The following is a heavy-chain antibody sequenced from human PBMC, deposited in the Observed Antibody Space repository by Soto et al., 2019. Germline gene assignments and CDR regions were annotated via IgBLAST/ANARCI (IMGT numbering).Heavy chain of an antibody. CDR1: GFTFSSYG. CDR2: ISYDVSNK. V-gene: IGHV3-30*18. Sequence: QVQLVESGGGVVQPGRSLRLSCAASGFTFSSYGMHWVRQAPGKGLEWVAVISYDVSNKYYADSVKGRFTISRDNSKNTVSLEMNSLRGEDTAVYYCAKDHGSGSYYWYYYGMDVWGQGTTVTVSS. J-gene: IGHJ6*02. D-gene: IGHD3-10*01. CDR3: AKDHGSGSYYWYYYGMDV.